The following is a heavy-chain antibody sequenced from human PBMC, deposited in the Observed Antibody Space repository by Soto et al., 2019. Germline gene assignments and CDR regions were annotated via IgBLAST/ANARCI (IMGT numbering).Heavy chain of an antibody. CDR1: GGSISSYY. Sequence: SETLSLTCTVSGGSISSYYWSWVRQPPGKGLEWIGYIYYSGSTNYAASLKGRVTISVDTSKNQLSLQLNCLTAADTAVYYCAVGDRSGYVDFAIWGQGTMVTVSS. CDR3: AVGDRSGYVDFAI. J-gene: IGHJ3*02. V-gene: IGHV4-59*01. D-gene: IGHD6-25*01. CDR2: IYYSGST.